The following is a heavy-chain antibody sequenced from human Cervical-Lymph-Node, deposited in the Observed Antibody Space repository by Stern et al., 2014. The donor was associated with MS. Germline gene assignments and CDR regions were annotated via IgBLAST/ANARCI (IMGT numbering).Heavy chain of an antibody. V-gene: IGHV3-23*04. Sequence: MQLVQSGGGLVQPGGSLRLSCAASGLTFTNYPLSWVRQAPGKGLEWVSSITVSGANTYSADSVKGRFTISRDNSKNTLYLHMSSLRAEDTAVYYCATNPVNSFGFVYRYFDYWGQGTLVTVSS. CDR3: ATNPVNSFGFVYRYFDY. D-gene: IGHD5-18*01. J-gene: IGHJ4*02. CDR1: GLTFTNYP. CDR2: ITVSGANT.